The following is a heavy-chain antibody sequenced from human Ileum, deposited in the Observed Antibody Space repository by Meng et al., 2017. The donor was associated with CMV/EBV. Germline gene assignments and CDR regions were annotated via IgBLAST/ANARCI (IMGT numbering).Heavy chain of an antibody. CDR1: GGSISNSSYY. CDR3: ASVRFWGNYRYYFDY. D-gene: IGHD3-16*02. Sequence: QLQRQASGPALVMPSETLSLTCTVSGGSISNSSYYWGWIRQAPGKGLEWIGNIYYKASTYYNPSLKSRVTISLDTSENQFSLKLSSVTAADTAVYYCASVRFWGNYRYYFDYWGQGTLVTVSS. CDR2: IYYKAST. V-gene: IGHV4-39*07. J-gene: IGHJ4*02.